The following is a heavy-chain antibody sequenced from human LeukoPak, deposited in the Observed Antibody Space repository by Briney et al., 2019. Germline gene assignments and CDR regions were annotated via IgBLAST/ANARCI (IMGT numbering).Heavy chain of an antibody. Sequence: GGSLRLSCAASGFTFSSYAMHWVRQAPGKGLEWVAVISYDGSNKYYADSVKGRFTISRDNSKNTLYLQMNSPRAEDTAVYYCAKDRTGEKSISGNYWGQGILVTVSS. J-gene: IGHJ4*02. CDR2: ISYDGSNK. D-gene: IGHD2-21*01. CDR1: GFTFSSYA. V-gene: IGHV3-30-3*01. CDR3: AKDRTGEKSISGNY.